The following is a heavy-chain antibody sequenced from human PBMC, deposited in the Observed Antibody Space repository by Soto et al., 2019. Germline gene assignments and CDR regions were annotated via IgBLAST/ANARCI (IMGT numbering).Heavy chain of an antibody. CDR3: ARRHRAFDP. Sequence: PSETLSLTCTVSGDSISSNNYFWGWIRQPPGKGLEWIGSVYYSGSAYYNPSLQSRVTISVDTSKNQFSLKLSSVTDADTAVYHCARRHRAFDPWSQGTLVTVSS. J-gene: IGHJ5*02. CDR1: GDSISSNNYF. V-gene: IGHV4-39*01. CDR2: VYYSGSA.